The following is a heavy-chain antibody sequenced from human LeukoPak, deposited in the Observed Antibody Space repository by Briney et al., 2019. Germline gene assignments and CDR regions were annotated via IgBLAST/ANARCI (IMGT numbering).Heavy chain of an antibody. CDR3: ARAKLYYYGSGPMDV. CDR2: ISYDGSNK. D-gene: IGHD3-10*01. J-gene: IGHJ6*04. Sequence: GRSLRLSCAASGFTFRSYAMHWVRQAPGKGLEWVAVISYDGSNKYYADSVKGRFTISRDNSKNTLYLQMNSLRAEDTAVYYCARAKLYYYGSGPMDVWGKGTTVTVSS. CDR1: GFTFRSYA. V-gene: IGHV3-30*04.